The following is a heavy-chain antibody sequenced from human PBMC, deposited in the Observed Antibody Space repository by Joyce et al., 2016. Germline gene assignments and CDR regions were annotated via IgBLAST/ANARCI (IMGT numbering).Heavy chain of an antibody. CDR3: AKILTATYSSGWFLDY. J-gene: IGHJ4*02. V-gene: IGHV3-30*18. CDR1: GLTISNYG. Sequence: QVQLVESGGGVVQPGRSLRLSCAAFGLTISNYGVHWVRQVSGKGLGWVAVISYDGIYKYYADSVKGGFTISRDNSKNTVLLEMNSLRTEDTAVYYCAKILTATYSSGWFLDYWGQGTLVTVSS. CDR2: ISYDGIYK. D-gene: IGHD6-25*01.